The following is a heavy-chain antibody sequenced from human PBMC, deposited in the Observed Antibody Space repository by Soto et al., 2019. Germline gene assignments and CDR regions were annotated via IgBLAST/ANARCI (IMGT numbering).Heavy chain of an antibody. CDR3: AIWSNWNPLYYRGMDV. CDR2: IIPLHNTS. J-gene: IGHJ6*02. D-gene: IGHD1-20*01. V-gene: IGHV1-69*08. CDR1: GGAFTNYS. Sequence: SVKVSCKVSGGAFTNYSLNWVRHAPGQGLEWLGGIIPLHNTSNYSLKLLGRGSVTADTSSNTVYMHLSGLTSDDTATYYCAIWSNWNPLYYRGMDVWGQGTTVTVSS.